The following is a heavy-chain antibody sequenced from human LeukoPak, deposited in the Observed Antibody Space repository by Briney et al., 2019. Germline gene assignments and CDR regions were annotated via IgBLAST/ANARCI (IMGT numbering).Heavy chain of an antibody. CDR3: ARGHRKAVAGRRGAYFDY. V-gene: IGHV4-34*01. Sequence: SETLSLTCAVYGGSFSGYHWSWIRQPPGKGLEWIGEINHSGSTNYNPSLKSRVTISVDTSKNQFSLKLSSVTAADTAVYYCARGHRKAVAGRRGAYFDYWGQGTLVTVSS. J-gene: IGHJ4*02. D-gene: IGHD6-19*01. CDR1: GGSFSGYH. CDR2: INHSGST.